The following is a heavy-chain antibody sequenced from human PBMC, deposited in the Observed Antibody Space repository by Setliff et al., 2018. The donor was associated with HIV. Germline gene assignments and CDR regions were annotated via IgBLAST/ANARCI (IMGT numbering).Heavy chain of an antibody. CDR1: GYTFTTYG. J-gene: IGHJ3*02. Sequence: EASVKVSCKASGYTFTTYGISWVRQAPGQGLEWMGWISGYNGNTNYAQTLQGRVTMTTDTSTSTAYMERRSLRSDDTAVYYCAREYYDFWSGYSDAFHIWGQGTMVTVSS. D-gene: IGHD3-3*01. CDR2: ISGYNGNT. V-gene: IGHV1-18*01. CDR3: AREYYDFWSGYSDAFHI.